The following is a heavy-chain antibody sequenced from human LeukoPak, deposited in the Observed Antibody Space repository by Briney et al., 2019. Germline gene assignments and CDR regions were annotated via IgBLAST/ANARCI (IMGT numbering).Heavy chain of an antibody. Sequence: GGSLRLSCAASGFAFTSYWMNWVRQAPGKGLEWVANINQDGSGKYYVNSVKGRFTISRDNAENSLSLRMNSLRAEDTAVYYCARGRDYSDYWGQGTLVTVSS. CDR1: GFAFTSYW. J-gene: IGHJ4*02. CDR3: ARGRDYSDY. V-gene: IGHV3-7*01. CDR2: INQDGSGK.